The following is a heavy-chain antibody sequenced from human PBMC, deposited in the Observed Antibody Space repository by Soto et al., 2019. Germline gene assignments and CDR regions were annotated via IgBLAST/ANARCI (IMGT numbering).Heavy chain of an antibody. CDR3: AKDAHCSGGSCYSDVNWFDP. CDR2: ISGSGGST. J-gene: IGHJ5*02. D-gene: IGHD2-15*01. Sequence: EVQLLESGGGLVQPGGSLRLSCAASGFTFSSYAMSWVRHAPGKGLEWVSAISGSGGSTYYADSVKGRFTISRDNSKNTLYLQMNSLSAEDTAVYYCAKDAHCSGGSCYSDVNWFDPWGQGTLVTVSS. CDR1: GFTFSSYA. V-gene: IGHV3-23*01.